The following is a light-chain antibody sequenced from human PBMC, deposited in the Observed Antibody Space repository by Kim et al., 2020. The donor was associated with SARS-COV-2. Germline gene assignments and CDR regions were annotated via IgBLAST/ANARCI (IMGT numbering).Light chain of an antibody. J-gene: IGLJ3*02. CDR3: AAWDDGLNGPV. V-gene: IGLV1-44*01. CDR2: SNN. Sequence: GQGVTISCSGSNSNIGSNPVNWYQQIPGTAPKLLIYSNNQRPLGVPDRFSGSKSGTSASLAISGLQSGDEADYYCAAWDDGLNGPVFGVGTQLTVL. CDR1: NSNIGSNP.